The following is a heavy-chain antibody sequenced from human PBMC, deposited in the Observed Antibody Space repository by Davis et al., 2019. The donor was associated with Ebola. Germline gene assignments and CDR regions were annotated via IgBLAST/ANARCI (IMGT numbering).Heavy chain of an antibody. Sequence: MPSETLSLTCAVYGGTFSDYYWSWIRQPLGKGLEWIGEVDHSGNTNYNPSFKSRVIVSEDASKNQFSLKLSSVTAADTAVYYCARGLFHSRWRYWFDPWGQGTLVTVSS. CDR2: VDHSGNT. CDR3: ARGLFHSRWRYWFDP. D-gene: IGHD6-13*01. V-gene: IGHV4-34*01. CDR1: GGTFSDYY. J-gene: IGHJ5*02.